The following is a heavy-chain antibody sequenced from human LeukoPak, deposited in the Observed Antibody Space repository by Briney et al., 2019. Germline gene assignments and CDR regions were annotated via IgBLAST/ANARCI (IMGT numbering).Heavy chain of an antibody. V-gene: IGHV3-48*03. CDR1: GFIFSSYQ. CDR3: TRDGHDY. CDR2: ITGSGSTI. D-gene: IGHD3/OR15-3a*01. J-gene: IGHJ4*02. Sequence: GGSLRLSCAASGFIFSSYQMNWVRQAPGKGLEWVSYITGSGSTIFYADSVKGRFTISRDNAKNSLYLQMNSLRAEDTAVYYCTRDGHDYWGQGTLVTVSS.